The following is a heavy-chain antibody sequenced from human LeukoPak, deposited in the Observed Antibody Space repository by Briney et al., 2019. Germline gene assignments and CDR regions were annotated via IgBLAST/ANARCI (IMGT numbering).Heavy chain of an antibody. Sequence: GGSLRLSCAASGFTFSSYSIYWVRQAPGKGLEWISYISSSSVIDYADSVKGRFTVSRDNAKNSLFLQMNSLRAEDTAVYYCARGAYSGRSSYFDYWGQGTLVSVS. CDR2: ISSSSVI. CDR3: ARGAYSGRSSYFDY. CDR1: GFTFSSYS. J-gene: IGHJ4*02. D-gene: IGHD3-10*01. V-gene: IGHV3-48*01.